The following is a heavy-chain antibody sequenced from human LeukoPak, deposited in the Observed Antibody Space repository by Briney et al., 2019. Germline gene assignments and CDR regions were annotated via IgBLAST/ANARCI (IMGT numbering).Heavy chain of an antibody. CDR1: GFTFSSYA. Sequence: GGSLRLSCAASGFTFSSYALHWVRQAPGKGLEWVTCISYDGNNKYYTDSVKGRFTITRDNPKNTLYLQMNSLRVEDTAVYYCAKDMGGSPYYFDYWGQGTLVTVSS. V-gene: IGHV3-30-3*01. CDR3: AKDMGGSPYYFDY. D-gene: IGHD1-26*01. CDR2: ISYDGNNK. J-gene: IGHJ4*02.